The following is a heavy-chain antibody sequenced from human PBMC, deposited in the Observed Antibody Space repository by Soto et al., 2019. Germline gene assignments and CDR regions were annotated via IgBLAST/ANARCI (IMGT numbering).Heavy chain of an antibody. J-gene: IGHJ4*02. Sequence: PSETLSLTCTVSGGSISNYYWSWVRQSPGRGLEWIGYVFYTGTTHYNPSLKSRVTISLDTSKNQFSLMLSSVTAADTAVYYCARSQKPQQLVPSYWGQGTLVTVSS. CDR2: VFYTGTT. V-gene: IGHV4-59*01. D-gene: IGHD6-13*01. CDR1: GGSISNYY. CDR3: ARSQKPQQLVPSY.